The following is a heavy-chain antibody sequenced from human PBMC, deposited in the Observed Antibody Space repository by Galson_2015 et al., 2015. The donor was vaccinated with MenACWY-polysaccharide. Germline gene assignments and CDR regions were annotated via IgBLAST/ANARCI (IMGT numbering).Heavy chain of an antibody. CDR2: IYWNGVD. Sequence: PALVKPTQTLTLTCTFSGFSLGTPGVSVAWLRQPPGRALEWLALIYWNGVDHYSPSLGSRLTITKDTSQNQVVLTMTNLDPVDTATYYCAHSRGGILVPFDSWGQGALVTVSS. D-gene: IGHD2-21*01. CDR3: AHSRGGILVPFDS. J-gene: IGHJ4*02. V-gene: IGHV2-5*01. CDR1: GFSLGTPGVS.